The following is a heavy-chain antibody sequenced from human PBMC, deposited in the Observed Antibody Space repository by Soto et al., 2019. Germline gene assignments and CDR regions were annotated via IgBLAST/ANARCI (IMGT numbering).Heavy chain of an antibody. CDR3: VKNRGGGSYTNWYFAS. V-gene: IGHV3-23*01. CDR2: IHGDGDYM. J-gene: IGHJ2*01. Sequence: EVQLLDSGGGLVQPGGSLRLSCAASGFTFSCCAMSWVRQAPGKGLEWVSTIHGDGDYMQYTDSVKGRFIISRDNSRNTLYLQMDSLRGDDTAVYYCVKNRGGGSYTNWYFASWGRGTLVTVSS. CDR1: GFTFSCCA. D-gene: IGHD1-26*01.